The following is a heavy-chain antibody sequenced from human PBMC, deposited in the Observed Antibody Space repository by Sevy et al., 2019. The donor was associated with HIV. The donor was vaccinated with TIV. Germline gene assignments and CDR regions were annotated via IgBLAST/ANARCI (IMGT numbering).Heavy chain of an antibody. V-gene: IGHV3-15*01. D-gene: IGHD5-12*01. CDR3: ITDPGYRGYDEEVINYYYYGMDV. J-gene: IGHJ6*02. CDR2: IKSKTDGGTI. CDR1: GFTFSSAW. Sequence: GGSLRLSCAASGFTFSSAWTSWVRLAPGKGLELVGRIKSKTDGGTIDYAAPVKGRFTISREDSKNTLYLQMNSLKTEDTAVYYCITDPGYRGYDEEVINYYYYGMDVWGQGTTVTVSS.